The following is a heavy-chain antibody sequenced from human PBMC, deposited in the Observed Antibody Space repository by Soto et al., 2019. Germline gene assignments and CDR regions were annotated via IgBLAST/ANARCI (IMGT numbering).Heavy chain of an antibody. CDR2: IYHSGST. CDR3: ARVSGYSYGYYFDY. V-gene: IGHV4-30-2*01. J-gene: IGHJ4*02. CDR1: GGSISSGGYS. D-gene: IGHD5-18*01. Sequence: PSETLSLTCAVSGGSISSGGYSWSWIRQPPGKGLEWIGYIYHSGSTYYNPSLKSRVTISVDRSKNQFSLKLSSVTAADTAVYYCARVSGYSYGYYFDYWGQGTLVTVSS.